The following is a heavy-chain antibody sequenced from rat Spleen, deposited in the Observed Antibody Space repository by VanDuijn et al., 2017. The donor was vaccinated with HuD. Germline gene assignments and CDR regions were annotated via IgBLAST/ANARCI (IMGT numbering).Heavy chain of an antibody. CDR3: ASGPMRSAGASFAF. CDR1: GFSLTSYT. J-gene: IGHJ2*01. V-gene: IGHV2-6*01. CDR2: ISSGGST. D-gene: IGHD1-4*01. Sequence: QVQLKESGPGLGQPSQTLSLTCTVSGFSLTSYTGSWVRQPPGKGLEWIAAISSGGSTYYNSALKSRLSISRDTSKSQVLLKMASLQTEDTAMYFCASGPMRSAGASFAFWGQGVLVTVSS.